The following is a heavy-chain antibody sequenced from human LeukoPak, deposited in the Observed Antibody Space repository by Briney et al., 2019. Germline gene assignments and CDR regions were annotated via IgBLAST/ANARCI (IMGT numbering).Heavy chain of an antibody. CDR1: GFTFSSYW. J-gene: IGHJ4*02. Sequence: GGSLRLSCAASGFTFSSYWMSWVRQAPGKGLEWVANIKQDGSEKYYVDSVKGRFTISRDNAKNSLYLQMNSLRAEDTAVYYCAREAVIIPGAVDYWGQGTPVTVSS. D-gene: IGHD3-3*01. CDR3: AREAVIIPGAVDY. CDR2: IKQDGSEK. V-gene: IGHV3-7*01.